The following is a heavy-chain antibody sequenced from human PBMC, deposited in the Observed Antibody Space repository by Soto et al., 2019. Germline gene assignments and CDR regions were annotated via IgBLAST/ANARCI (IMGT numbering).Heavy chain of an antibody. D-gene: IGHD6-6*01. CDR1: GGTFSSYA. CDR2: IIPIFGKA. Sequence: QVQLVQSGAEVKKPGSSVKVSCKASGGTFSSYAISWVRQAPGQGLEWMGGIIPIFGKANYAQKFKGRVTITADESTSTAYMELSSMRSEDTALYYCARHYTGSSSSYYYYGMDVWGQGTTVTVSS. CDR3: ARHYTGSSSSYYYYGMDV. V-gene: IGHV1-69*01. J-gene: IGHJ6*02.